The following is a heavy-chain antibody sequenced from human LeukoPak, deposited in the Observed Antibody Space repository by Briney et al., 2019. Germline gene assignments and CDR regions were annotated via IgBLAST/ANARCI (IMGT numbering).Heavy chain of an antibody. V-gene: IGHV5-51*01. CDR2: IYPGDSDA. J-gene: IGHJ4*02. CDR1: GYSFSNYW. CDR3: ARRDRWSYYFDY. D-gene: IGHD4-23*01. Sequence: GESLKISCKGSGYSFSNYWIAWVRQMPGKGLELMGIIYPGDSDARYSPSFQGQVTISADKSISTAYLQWSSLKASDTAMYYCARRDRWSYYFDYWGQGTLVTVSS.